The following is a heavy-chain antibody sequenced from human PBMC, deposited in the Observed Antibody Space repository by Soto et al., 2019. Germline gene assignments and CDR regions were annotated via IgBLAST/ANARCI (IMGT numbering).Heavy chain of an antibody. V-gene: IGHV3-23*01. CDR1: GFTFSSYA. Sequence: GGSLRLSCAASGFTFSSYAMSWVRQAPGKGLEWVSAISGSGGSTYYADSVKGRFTISRDNSKNTLYLQMSSLRAEDTAVYFCAKVTSRESGYSYGKSDYWGQGTPVTVSS. J-gene: IGHJ4*02. CDR2: ISGSGGST. D-gene: IGHD5-18*01. CDR3: AKVTSRESGYSYGKSDY.